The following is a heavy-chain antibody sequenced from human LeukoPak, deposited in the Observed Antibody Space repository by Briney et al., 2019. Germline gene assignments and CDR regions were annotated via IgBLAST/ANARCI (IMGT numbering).Heavy chain of an antibody. CDR1: GFAFSSYA. D-gene: IGHD6-19*01. V-gene: IGHV3-23*01. Sequence: GGSLRLSCAASGFAFSSYAMSWVRQAPGKGLEWVSSISAGGSSTRYADSVKGRFTISGDNSKYTLYLQMSSLRAEDMAVYYCAKSHEQWLDRYYFDYWGQGTLVTVSS. CDR2: ISAGGSST. CDR3: AKSHEQWLDRYYFDY. J-gene: IGHJ4*02.